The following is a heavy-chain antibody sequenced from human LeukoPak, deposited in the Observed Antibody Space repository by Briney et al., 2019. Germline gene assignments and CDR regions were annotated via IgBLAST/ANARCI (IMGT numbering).Heavy chain of an antibody. Sequence: GGSLRLSCAASGFDFNDFAMTWVRQAPGKGLEWVSCISSSDNFIYHADSVKGRFTISRDNAKNSLFLQMNSLTADDTAVYYCARDLDTFDYWGQGTLVTVSS. CDR1: GFDFNDFA. CDR2: ISSSDNFI. D-gene: IGHD1-1*01. V-gene: IGHV3-21*01. J-gene: IGHJ4*02. CDR3: ARDLDTFDY.